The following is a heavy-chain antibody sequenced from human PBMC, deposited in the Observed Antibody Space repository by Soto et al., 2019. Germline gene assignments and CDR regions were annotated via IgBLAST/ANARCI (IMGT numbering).Heavy chain of an antibody. CDR3: AKDRAVTNYYYYYYMDV. V-gene: IGHV3-30*18. J-gene: IGHJ6*03. CDR2: ISYDGSNK. Sequence: GGSLRLSCAASGFTFSSYGMHWVRQAPGKGLEWVAVISYDGSNKYYADSVKGRFTISRDNSKNTLYLQMNSLRAEDTAVYYCAKDRAVTNYYYYYYMDVWGKGTTVTVSS. D-gene: IGHD4-17*01. CDR1: GFTFSSYG.